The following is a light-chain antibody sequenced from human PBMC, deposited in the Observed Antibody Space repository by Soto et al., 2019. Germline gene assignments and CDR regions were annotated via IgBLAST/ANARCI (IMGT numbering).Light chain of an antibody. CDR2: DAS. Sequence: DIQMTQSPSTLSASVGDRVTITCRASQSISSWLAWYQQKPGKAPKLLIYDASSLESGVPSRFRGSGSGTEFTLTISSLQPDDFATYYCQQYHGTFGQGTKVDIK. V-gene: IGKV1-5*01. J-gene: IGKJ1*01. CDR3: QQYHGT. CDR1: QSISSW.